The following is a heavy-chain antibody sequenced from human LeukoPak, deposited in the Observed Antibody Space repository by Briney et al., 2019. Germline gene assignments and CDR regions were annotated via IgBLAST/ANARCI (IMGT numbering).Heavy chain of an antibody. J-gene: IGHJ4*02. V-gene: IGHV7-4-1*02. CDR2: ISTNTGIP. CDR3: AIRPRTFDY. CDR1: GSTFTSYG. D-gene: IGHD1-14*01. Sequence: ASDKVSCKACGSTFTSYGLNSLRQAPGPGLEWMGWISTNTGIPTYAQGFRGRFVFSLDTSVSTAYLQISSLKAEDTAVYYCAIRPRTFDYWGQGTLVTVSS.